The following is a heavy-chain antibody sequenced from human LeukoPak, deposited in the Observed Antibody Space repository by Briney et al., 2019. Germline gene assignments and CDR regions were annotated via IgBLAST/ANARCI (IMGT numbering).Heavy chain of an antibody. CDR1: GFTFNSYA. D-gene: IGHD6-6*01. Sequence: GGSLRLSCAASGFTFNSYAMSWVRQAPWERLQWVSGISDSGGNTHYADSVRGRFTISRDNSKNTLYLQMNSLRAEDTAVYYCARHRSSWLIDYWGQGTLVTVPS. CDR2: ISDSGGNT. V-gene: IGHV3-23*01. J-gene: IGHJ4*02. CDR3: ARHRSSWLIDY.